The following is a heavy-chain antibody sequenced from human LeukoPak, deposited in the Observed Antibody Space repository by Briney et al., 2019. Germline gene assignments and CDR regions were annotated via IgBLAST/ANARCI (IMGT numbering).Heavy chain of an antibody. D-gene: IGHD1-1*01. CDR2: ISASGSNI. CDR1: VFPFSSYS. J-gene: IGHJ4*02. V-gene: IGHV3-48*01. Sequence: GGSLRLSCAVSVFPFSSYSMNWVRQAPGKGLEWVSYISASGSNIYYLDAVKGRFTVSRDNAMNSLFLQMDRPRAEDTAIYYCVRVKGTYFDFWGQGTLVTVSS. CDR3: VRVKGTYFDF.